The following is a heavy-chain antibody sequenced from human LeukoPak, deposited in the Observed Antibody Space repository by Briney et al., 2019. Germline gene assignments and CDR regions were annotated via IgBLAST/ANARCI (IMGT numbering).Heavy chain of an antibody. CDR2: ICGNSIGK. V-gene: IGHV3-23*05. CDR1: GFTFSTYA. D-gene: IGHD2-21*01. CDR3: ATRQEYCGGDCFTWFDP. J-gene: IGHJ5*02. Sequence: PGGSLRLSCTVSGFTFSTYAMSWVRQAPGKGLEWVSGICGNSIGKYYADSVKGRFTISRDNPKNTLYLQMNRLRGEDTAIYYCATRQEYCGGDCFTWFDPWGQGTLVTVSS.